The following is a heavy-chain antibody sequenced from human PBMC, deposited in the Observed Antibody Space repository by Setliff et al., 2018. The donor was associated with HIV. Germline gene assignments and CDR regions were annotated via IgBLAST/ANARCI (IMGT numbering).Heavy chain of an antibody. CDR3: AKEWLGEYYYYYYYMDV. Sequence: GGSLRLSCAASGFTFSGYSMNWVRQAPGKGLEWGSHISSSSNGIWYADSVKGRFTISRDNGKSSVYLQMHSLRAEDTAVYYCAKEWLGEYYYYYYYMDVWGKGTTVTVSS. D-gene: IGHD6-19*01. J-gene: IGHJ6*03. CDR1: GFTFSGYS. CDR2: ISSSSNGI. V-gene: IGHV3-48*01.